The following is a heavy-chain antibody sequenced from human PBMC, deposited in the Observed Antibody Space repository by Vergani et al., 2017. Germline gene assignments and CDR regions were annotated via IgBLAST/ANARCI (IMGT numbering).Heavy chain of an antibody. Sequence: QVQLVESGGGLVKPGGSLRLSCAASGFTFSDYYMSWIRQAPGKGLEWVSYISSSGSTIYYADSVKGRFTISRDNAKNSLYLQMNSLRAEDTAVYYCAKDNRIAVKYYYYGMDVWGQGTTVTVSS. CDR2: ISSSGSTI. V-gene: IGHV3-11*01. CDR3: AKDNRIAVKYYYYGMDV. CDR1: GFTFSDYY. D-gene: IGHD6-19*01. J-gene: IGHJ6*02.